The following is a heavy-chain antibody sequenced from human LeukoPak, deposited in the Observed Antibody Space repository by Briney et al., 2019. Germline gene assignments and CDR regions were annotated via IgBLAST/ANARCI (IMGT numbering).Heavy chain of an antibody. J-gene: IGHJ4*02. V-gene: IGHV3-7*01. CDR3: ARGGVAPYYFDY. CDR1: GFTFTTYW. D-gene: IGHD5-12*01. CDR2: INQDGTEK. Sequence: GESLRLSCAASGFTFTTYWMSWVRQLPGKGLEWVANINQDGTEKYYVYFVKGRSTISRDNAKHSLYLQMNSRRAEDTALYYCARGGVAPYYFDYWGEGSLLTVSS.